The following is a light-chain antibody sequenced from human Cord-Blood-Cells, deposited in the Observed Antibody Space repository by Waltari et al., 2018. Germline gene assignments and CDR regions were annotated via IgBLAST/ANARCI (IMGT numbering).Light chain of an antibody. CDR1: QSVSSSY. J-gene: IGKJ4*01. CDR3: QQYGSSPP. CDR2: GAS. V-gene: IGKV3-20*01. Sequence: EIVLTQSPGTLSLSPGERATLSCRASQSVSSSYLAWYQQKPGQAPRLLIYGASSRATAVPARFSGGGSGTDFTLTISRLEPEDFAVYYCQQYGSSPPFGGGTKVEIK.